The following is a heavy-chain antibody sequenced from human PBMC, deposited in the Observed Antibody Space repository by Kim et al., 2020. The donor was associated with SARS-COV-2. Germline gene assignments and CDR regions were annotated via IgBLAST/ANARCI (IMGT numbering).Heavy chain of an antibody. V-gene: IGHV1-69*13. CDR1: GGTFSSYA. CDR3: ARELPDIVVVPAADYYYGMDV. Sequence: SVKVSCKASGGTFSSYAISWVRQAPGQGLEWMGGIIPIFGTANYAQKFQGRVTITADESTSTAYMELSSLRSEDTAVYYCARELPDIVVVPAADYYYGMDVWGQGTTVTVSS. D-gene: IGHD2-2*01. J-gene: IGHJ6*02. CDR2: IIPIFGTA.